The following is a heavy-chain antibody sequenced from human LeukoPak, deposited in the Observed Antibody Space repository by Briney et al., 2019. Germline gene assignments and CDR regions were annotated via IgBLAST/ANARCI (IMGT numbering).Heavy chain of an antibody. V-gene: IGHV4-39*01. J-gene: IGHJ3*02. Sequence: PSETLSLTCTVSGGSISSSSYYWGWIRQPPGKGLEWIGSIYYSGSTYYNPSLKSRVTISVDTSKNQFSLELSSVTAAGTAVYYCARLRGSSINIWGQGTMVTVSS. CDR1: GGSISSSSYY. CDR3: ARLRGSSINI. D-gene: IGHD2-2*01. CDR2: IYYSGST.